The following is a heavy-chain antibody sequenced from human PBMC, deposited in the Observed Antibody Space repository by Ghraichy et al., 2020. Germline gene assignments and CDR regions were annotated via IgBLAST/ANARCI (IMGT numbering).Heavy chain of an antibody. Sequence: ESLNISCTVSGGSISSSSYYWGWIRQPPGKGLEWIGSIYYSGSTFYNPSLKSRVTISVDTSKNQFSLKLSSVTAADTAVYYCARESASAARDYWGQGTLVTVSS. J-gene: IGHJ4*02. D-gene: IGHD6-25*01. V-gene: IGHV4-39*07. CDR3: ARESASAARDY. CDR2: IYYSGST. CDR1: GGSISSSSYY.